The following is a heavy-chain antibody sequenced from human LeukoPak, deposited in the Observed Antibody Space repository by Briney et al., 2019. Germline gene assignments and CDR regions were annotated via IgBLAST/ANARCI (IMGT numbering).Heavy chain of an antibody. CDR1: GGSISSYY. D-gene: IGHD3-22*01. CDR3: ARLRRLNYYDSSGYAFDI. Sequence: SETLSLTCTVSGGSISSYYWSWIRQPAGKGLEWIGYIYTSGSTNYNPSLKSRVTISVDTSKNQFSLKLSSVTAADTAVYYCARLRRLNYYDSSGYAFDIWGQGTMVTVSS. CDR2: IYTSGST. J-gene: IGHJ3*02. V-gene: IGHV4-4*09.